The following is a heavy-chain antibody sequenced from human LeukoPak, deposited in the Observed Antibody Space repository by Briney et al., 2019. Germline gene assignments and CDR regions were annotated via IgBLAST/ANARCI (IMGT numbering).Heavy chain of an antibody. J-gene: IGHJ4*02. CDR2: ISYDGSNK. V-gene: IGHV3-30*18. D-gene: IGHD3-22*01. CDR1: GFTFSTYG. Sequence: PGGSLRLSCAASGFTFSTYGMHWVRQAPGKGLEWVAVISYDGSNKYYADSVKGRFTISRDNSKNTLYLQMNSLRAEDTAVYYCAKGHNDSSGYWLDYWGQGTLVTVSS. CDR3: AKGHNDSSGYWLDY.